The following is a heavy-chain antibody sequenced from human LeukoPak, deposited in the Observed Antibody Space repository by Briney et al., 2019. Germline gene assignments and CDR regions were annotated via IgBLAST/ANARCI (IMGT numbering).Heavy chain of an antibody. CDR3: ARSGYCSGGTCYSGEGLSFDY. CDR1: GYTFTAYY. J-gene: IGHJ4*02. Sequence: ASVKVSCKASGYTFTAYYMHWVRQALGQGLEWVGWVNPNSGDTKSAQKFQGRVTMTRDTSMSTVYLELSSLRSDDTAIYYCARSGYCSGGTCYSGEGLSFDYWGQGTLVTVSS. CDR2: VNPNSGDT. D-gene: IGHD2-15*01. V-gene: IGHV1-2*02.